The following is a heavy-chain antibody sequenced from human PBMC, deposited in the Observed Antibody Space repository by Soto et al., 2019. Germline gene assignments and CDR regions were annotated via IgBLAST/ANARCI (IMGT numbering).Heavy chain of an antibody. CDR3: ARGLCSSTSCCLDY. CDR2: IYYSGST. V-gene: IGHV4-59*01. D-gene: IGHD2-2*01. J-gene: IGHJ4*02. Sequence: PSETLSLTCTVSGGSISSYYWSWIRQPPGKGLEWIGYIYYSGSTNYDPSLKSRVTISVDTSKNQFSLKLSSVTAADTAVYYCARGLCSSTSCCLDYWGQGNLVTVSS. CDR1: GGSISSYY.